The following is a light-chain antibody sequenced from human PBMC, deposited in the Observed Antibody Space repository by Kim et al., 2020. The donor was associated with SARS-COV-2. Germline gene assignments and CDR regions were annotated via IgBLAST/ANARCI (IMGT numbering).Light chain of an antibody. CDR2: LYSDGRH. Sequence: IAWYKQQPDKSPRFLMSLYSDGRHVKGDGIPDRLSGSTSGPERYLTISGLQSDDEADYSCQTFGSDTVFFGGGTKLTVL. J-gene: IGLJ2*01. CDR3: QTFGSDTVF. V-gene: IGLV4-69*01.